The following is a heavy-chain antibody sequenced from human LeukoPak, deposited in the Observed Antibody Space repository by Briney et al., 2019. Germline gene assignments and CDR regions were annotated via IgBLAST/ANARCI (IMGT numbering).Heavy chain of an antibody. Sequence: GGSLRLSCAASGFTFSSYEVNWVRQAPGKGLEWASYISSSGSTIYYADSVKGRSTISRDNAKNSLYLQMNSLRAEDTAVYYCARYYGDYGIHFDYWGQGTLVIVSS. J-gene: IGHJ4*02. CDR3: ARYYGDYGIHFDY. V-gene: IGHV3-48*03. D-gene: IGHD4-17*01. CDR1: GFTFSSYE. CDR2: ISSSGSTI.